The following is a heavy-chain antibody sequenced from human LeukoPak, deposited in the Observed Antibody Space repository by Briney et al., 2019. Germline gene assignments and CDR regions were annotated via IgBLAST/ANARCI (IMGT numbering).Heavy chain of an antibody. CDR2: IHYSGST. CDR3: AGGVDYYDSSGP. Sequence: PSETLSLTCSVSGGSISSYYWSWIRQPPGKGLEWIGYIHYSGSTNYNPSLKSRVSISVDTSKNRFSLKLSSVTAANTAVYYCAGGVDYYDSSGPWGQGTLVTVSS. D-gene: IGHD3-22*01. CDR1: GGSISSYY. V-gene: IGHV4-59*01. J-gene: IGHJ5*02.